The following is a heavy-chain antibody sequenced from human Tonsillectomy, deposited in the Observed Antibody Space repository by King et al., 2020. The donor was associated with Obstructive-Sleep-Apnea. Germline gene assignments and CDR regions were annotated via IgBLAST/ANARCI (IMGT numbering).Heavy chain of an antibody. CDR1: GFTFSSYT. Sequence: VQLVESGGGVVQPGRSLRLSCAVSGFTFSSYTMHWVRQAPGKGLEWVTVISYDGSNKYYADSVKGRFTISRDNSKNTLYLQMNSLRPEDTAVYYCARDRYYYDSGGYSHFDYWGQGTLVTVSS. CDR2: ISYDGSNK. J-gene: IGHJ4*02. D-gene: IGHD3-22*01. CDR3: ARDRYYYDSGGYSHFDY. V-gene: IGHV3-30*04.